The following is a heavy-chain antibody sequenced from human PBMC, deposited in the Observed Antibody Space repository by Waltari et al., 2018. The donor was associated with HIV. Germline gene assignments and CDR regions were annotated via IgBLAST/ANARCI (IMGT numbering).Heavy chain of an antibody. V-gene: IGHV3-74*01. CDR2: INGEGGST. CDR1: GFTFSSYW. Sequence: EVQLVESGGGLVQPGGSLRLSCAASGFTFSSYWTHWVRKAPGKGLVWVSSINGEGGSTGYADSVKGRVTISRDNAKNTLYRERNSLRAEDTAVYYCARAGRDGKLPPDYWGQGTLVTVSS. D-gene: IGHD1-7*01. CDR3: ARAGRDGKLPPDY. J-gene: IGHJ4*02.